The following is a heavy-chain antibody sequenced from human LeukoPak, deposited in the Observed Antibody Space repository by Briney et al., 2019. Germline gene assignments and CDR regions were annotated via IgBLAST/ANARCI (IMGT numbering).Heavy chain of an antibody. CDR3: AKDFPVPAALGGFDY. CDR2: ISYDGSNK. Sequence: GGSLRLSCAASGFTFSSYGMHWGRQAPGKGLEWVAVISYDGSNKYYADSVKGRFTISRDNSKNTLYLQMNSLRAEDTAVYYCAKDFPVPAALGGFDYWGQGTLVTVSS. CDR1: GFTFSSYG. V-gene: IGHV3-30*18. J-gene: IGHJ4*02. D-gene: IGHD2-2*01.